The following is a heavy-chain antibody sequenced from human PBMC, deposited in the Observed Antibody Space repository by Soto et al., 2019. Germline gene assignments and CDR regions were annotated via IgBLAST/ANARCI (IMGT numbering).Heavy chain of an antibody. Sequence: QVHLVQSGAEVQKPGASVTLSCKASGYSFTAYYTYYMHWVRQAPGQGLEWMGMVKPGGDYTIYAQKFQGRVSMTTDTSTSTLYMELRSLTSEDTAVYYCAREALTCYRDFDYWGQGTLVTVSS. D-gene: IGHD2-21*01. V-gene: IGHV1-46*01. J-gene: IGHJ4*02. CDR3: AREALTCYRDFDY. CDR1: GYSFTAYYTYY. CDR2: VKPGGDYT.